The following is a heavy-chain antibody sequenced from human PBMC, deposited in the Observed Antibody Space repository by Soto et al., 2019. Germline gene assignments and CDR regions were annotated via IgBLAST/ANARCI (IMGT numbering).Heavy chain of an antibody. Sequence: QVQLVQSGAEVKKPGASVRVSCKASGYTFNDYGISWVRQAPGQGLEWMGWIGPYEGVTNHAQTFQGRVTMTVDTSTTTADMQLRSLRSDDTALYYCARCYCSVGSCYTCCPFDLWGPGTLVTVTA. D-gene: IGHD2-15*01. CDR3: ARCYCSVGSCYTCCPFDL. CDR2: IGPYEGVT. V-gene: IGHV1-18*01. CDR1: GYTFNDYG. J-gene: IGHJ2*01.